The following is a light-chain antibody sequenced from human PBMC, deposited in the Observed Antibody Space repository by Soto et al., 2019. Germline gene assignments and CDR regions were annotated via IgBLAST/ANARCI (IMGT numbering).Light chain of an antibody. V-gene: IGKV2-28*01. CDR2: LGS. J-gene: IGKJ5*01. Sequence: DIVMTQSPLSLPVTPGEPASISCRSSQSLLHSNGYNYLDWYLQKPGQSPQLLIYLGSNRASGVPDRFSSSGSGTDFTLKINRVEAEDVGVYYCMQALQTSITFGQGTRLEIK. CDR1: QSLLHSNGYNY. CDR3: MQALQTSIT.